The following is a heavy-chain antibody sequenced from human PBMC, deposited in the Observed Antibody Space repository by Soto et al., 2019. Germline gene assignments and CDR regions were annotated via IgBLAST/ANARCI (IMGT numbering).Heavy chain of an antibody. J-gene: IGHJ5*02. D-gene: IGHD6-13*01. V-gene: IGHV3-23*01. CDR1: GFTFSSYA. Sequence: GGSLRLSCAASGFTFSSYAMSWVRQAPGKGLEWVSAISGSGGSTYYADSVKGRFTISRDNSKNTLYLQMNSLRAEDTAVYYCAKVFVPWGGYIAAAGTSWFDPWGQGTLVTVSS. CDR3: AKVFVPWGGYIAAAGTSWFDP. CDR2: ISGSGGST.